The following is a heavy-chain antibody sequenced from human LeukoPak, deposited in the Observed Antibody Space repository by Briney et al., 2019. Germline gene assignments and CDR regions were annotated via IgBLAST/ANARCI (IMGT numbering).Heavy chain of an antibody. CDR1: GFTFSNCG. J-gene: IGHJ4*02. V-gene: IGHV3-33*06. CDR3: AKDFYVEPVLARYFDY. Sequence: GGSLRLSCAASGFTFSNCGMHWVRQAPGKGLEWVAVIWYDGSYKYYADSVKGRFTIYRDNSKNTLYLQMNSLRAEDTAVYYCAKDFYVEPVLARYFDYWGQGTLVTVSS. D-gene: IGHD2-8*02. CDR2: IWYDGSYK.